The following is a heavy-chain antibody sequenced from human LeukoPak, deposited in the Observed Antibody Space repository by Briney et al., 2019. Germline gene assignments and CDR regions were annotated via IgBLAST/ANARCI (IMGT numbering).Heavy chain of an antibody. CDR3: AKGWIQLWPFDY. CDR2: IRYDGSNK. V-gene: IGHV3-30*02. CDR1: GFTFSSYG. D-gene: IGHD5-18*01. J-gene: IGHJ4*02. Sequence: GGSLRLSCAASGFTFSSYGMHWVRQAPGEGLEWVAFIRYDGSNKYYADSVKGRFTISRDNSKNTLYLQMNSLRAEDTAVYYCAKGWIQLWPFDYWGQGTLVTVSS.